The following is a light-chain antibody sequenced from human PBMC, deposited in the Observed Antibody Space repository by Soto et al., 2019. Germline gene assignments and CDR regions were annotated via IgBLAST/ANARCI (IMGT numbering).Light chain of an antibody. CDR2: AAS. Sequence: DIQMNQSPFTLSASVGDRVTITCRASQSISSYLNWYQQKPGKAPKLLIYAASSLQSGVPSRFSGSGSGTDFTLTISSLQPEDFATYYCQQSYSTPTTFGQVARLEIK. V-gene: IGKV1-39*01. CDR1: QSISSY. J-gene: IGKJ5*01. CDR3: QQSYSTPTT.